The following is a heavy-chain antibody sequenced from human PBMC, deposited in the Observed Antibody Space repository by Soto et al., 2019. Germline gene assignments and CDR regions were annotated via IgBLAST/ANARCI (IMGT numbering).Heavy chain of an antibody. V-gene: IGHV3-53*02. CDR3: AREDWFDA. Sequence: EVQLVETGGGLIQPGGSLRLSCAASGFTVSSNYTSWVRQAPGKGLEWVSLIYSGGDTYYADSVKGRFTISRDNSKNTLYLQMNSLRAEDTAVYYCAREDWFDAWGQGTLVTVSS. J-gene: IGHJ5*02. CDR1: GFTVSSNY. CDR2: IYSGGDT.